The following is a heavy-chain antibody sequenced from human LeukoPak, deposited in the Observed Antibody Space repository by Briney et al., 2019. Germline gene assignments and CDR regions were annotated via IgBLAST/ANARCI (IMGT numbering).Heavy chain of an antibody. CDR3: AKLTSASGAYGVDV. V-gene: IGHV3-23*01. Sequence: GGSLRLSCAASGFTFSSYAMNWVRQAPGKGLEWVSTISGSGGSKNYADSVEGRFTISRDNSKNTVYLQMNSLRAEDTAIYYCAKLTSASGAYGVDVWGQGTTVTVSS. CDR2: ISGSGGSK. J-gene: IGHJ6*02. CDR1: GFTFSSYA. D-gene: IGHD3-10*01.